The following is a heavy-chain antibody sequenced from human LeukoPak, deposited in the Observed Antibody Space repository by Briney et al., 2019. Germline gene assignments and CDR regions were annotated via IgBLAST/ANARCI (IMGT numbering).Heavy chain of an antibody. J-gene: IGHJ6*03. CDR1: GFTFSTYS. CDR2: ISSGSSYI. Sequence: GGSLRLSCAASGFTFSTYSMTWVRQAPGKGLEWVSSISSGSSYIYYADSVKGRCTISRDNARNSLYLQMNSLRAEDTAVYYCARLVHGPTYYYGSGRGLYYMDVWGKGTTVTISS. CDR3: ARLVHGPTYYYGSGRGLYYMDV. D-gene: IGHD3-10*01. V-gene: IGHV3-21*01.